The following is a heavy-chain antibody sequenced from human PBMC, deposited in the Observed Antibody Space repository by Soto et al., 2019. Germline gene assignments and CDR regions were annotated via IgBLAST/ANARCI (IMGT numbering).Heavy chain of an antibody. CDR1: GYSFTSYW. CDR3: ARFFQGRSDT. Sequence: PGESLKISCKGSGYSFTSYWIGWVRQMPGKGLEWMGIIYPGDSDTRYSPSSQGHVTLAVDKSIGTAYLHWSSLKASDTGTYYCARFFQGRSDTWGQGTLVTVSS. CDR2: IYPGDSDT. V-gene: IGHV5-51*01. J-gene: IGHJ5*02.